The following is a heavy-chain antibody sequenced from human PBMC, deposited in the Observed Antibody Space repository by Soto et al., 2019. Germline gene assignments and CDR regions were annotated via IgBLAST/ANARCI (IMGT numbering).Heavy chain of an antibody. D-gene: IGHD3-10*01. CDR2: ISYDGSNK. J-gene: IGHJ6*02. Sequence: QVQLVESGGGVVQPGRSLRLSCAASGFTFSSYGMHWVRRAPGKGLEWVAVISYDGSNKYYADSVKGRFTISRDNSKNTLYLQMNSLRAEDTAVYYCAKVVVKGTMVRGVMEDGMDVWGQGTTVTVSS. V-gene: IGHV3-30*18. CDR1: GFTFSSYG. CDR3: AKVVVKGTMVRGVMEDGMDV.